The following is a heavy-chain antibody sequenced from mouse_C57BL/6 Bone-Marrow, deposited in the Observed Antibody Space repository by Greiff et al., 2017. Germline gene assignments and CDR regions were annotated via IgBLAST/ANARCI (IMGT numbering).Heavy chain of an antibody. V-gene: IGHV1-52*01. J-gene: IGHJ3*01. CDR2: IDPSDSET. CDR3: ARGNRIAY. Sequence: QVQLQQPGAELVRPGSSVKLSCKASGYTFTSYWMHWVKQRPIQGLEWIGNIDPSDSETHSNQKFKDKATITVDKSSSTAYMQISSLTSEDAAVYYSARGNRIAYWDQGTLVTVSA. CDR1: GYTFTSYW.